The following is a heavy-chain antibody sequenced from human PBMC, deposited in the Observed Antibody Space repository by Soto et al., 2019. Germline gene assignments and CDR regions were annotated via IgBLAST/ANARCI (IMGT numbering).Heavy chain of an antibody. CDR3: ARDHKTYYYGSGRPPYRSYGMDV. V-gene: IGHV4-34*01. CDR2: INHSGST. CDR1: GGSFSGYY. Sequence: PSETLSLTCAVYGGSFSGYYWSWIRQPPGKGLEWIGEINHSGSTNYNPSIKSRVTISVDTSKNQFSLKLSSVTAADTAVYYCARDHKTYYYGSGRPPYRSYGMDVWGQGATVTVSS. D-gene: IGHD3-10*01. J-gene: IGHJ6*02.